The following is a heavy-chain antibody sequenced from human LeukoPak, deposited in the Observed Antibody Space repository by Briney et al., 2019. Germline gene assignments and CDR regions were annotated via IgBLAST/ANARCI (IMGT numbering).Heavy chain of an antibody. CDR2: IKQDGSEK. D-gene: IGHD6-19*01. Sequence: PGGSLRLSCAASGFTFSSYWMSWVRQAPGKGLEWVANIKQDGSEKYYVDSVKGRYTISRDNAKNSLYLQMNSLRAEDTALYYCARKAVAGWANWFDPWGQGTLVTVSS. CDR1: GFTFSSYW. J-gene: IGHJ5*02. V-gene: IGHV3-7*03. CDR3: ARKAVAGWANWFDP.